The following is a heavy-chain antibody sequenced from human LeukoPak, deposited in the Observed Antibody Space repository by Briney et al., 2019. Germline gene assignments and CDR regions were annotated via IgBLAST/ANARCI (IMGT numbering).Heavy chain of an antibody. CDR1: GGSISSVY. CDR3: ARDTGLFDY. CDR2: IYYSGRT. J-gene: IGHJ4*02. Sequence: SETLSLTCTVSGGSISSVYWSWVRQPPGKGLEWIGDIYYSGRTNFHTSPKSRVTISLDTSKNQFTLKLRAGPAADTAVYYCARDTGLFDYWGQGTLVTVSS. V-gene: IGHV4-59*01. D-gene: IGHD3/OR15-3a*01.